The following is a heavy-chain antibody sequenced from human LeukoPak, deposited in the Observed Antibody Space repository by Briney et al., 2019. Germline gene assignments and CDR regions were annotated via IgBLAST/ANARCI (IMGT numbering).Heavy chain of an antibody. Sequence: GGSLRLSCAASGFTFSSYEMNWVRQAPGKGLEWVSTISGSGAYTYYADSVKGRFTISRDNSKNTLYLQMNSLRAEDTAVYFCARAYCSGGSCCYFDYWGQGTLVTVSS. V-gene: IGHV3-23*01. CDR1: GFTFSSYE. CDR3: ARAYCSGGSCCYFDY. J-gene: IGHJ4*02. D-gene: IGHD2-15*01. CDR2: ISGSGAYT.